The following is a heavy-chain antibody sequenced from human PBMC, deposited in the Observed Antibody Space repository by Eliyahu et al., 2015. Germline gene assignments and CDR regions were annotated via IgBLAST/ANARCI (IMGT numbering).Heavy chain of an antibody. CDR2: IDWDDDK. CDR3: ARLSGDYGKNYFDF. Sequence: SGPALVKPTQTLTLTCTFSGFSLSTSGMRVSWIRQPPGKALEWFARIDWDDDKFYSPSLKTRLTISKDTSKNQVVLTMTNMDPVDTATYYCARLSGDYGKNYFDFWGQGTLVTVSS. CDR1: GFSLSTSGMR. J-gene: IGHJ4*02. V-gene: IGHV2-70*04. D-gene: IGHD4-17*01.